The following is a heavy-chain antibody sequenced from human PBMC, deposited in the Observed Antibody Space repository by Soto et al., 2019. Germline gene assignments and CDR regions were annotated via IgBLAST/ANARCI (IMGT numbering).Heavy chain of an antibody. J-gene: IGHJ6*01. CDR1: GFTCRDYY. CDR3: AREISPPRYNVYNHAVDV. V-gene: IGHV3-11*01. D-gene: IGHD3-10*01. Sequence: QVQLVESGGALVKPGGSLRVSCAASGFTCRDYYMNWIRQPPGKGLEWVAFISRSGNTINYSDAVKGRFTISRDNADNLLFLQMSALRVEDTAVYFCAREISPPRYNVYNHAVDVWGLGTTVTVSP. CDR2: ISRSGNTI.